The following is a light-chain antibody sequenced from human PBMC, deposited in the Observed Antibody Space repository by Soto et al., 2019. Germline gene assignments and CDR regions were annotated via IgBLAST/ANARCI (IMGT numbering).Light chain of an antibody. CDR1: SGDVGGYNF. J-gene: IGLJ3*02. Sequence: QSALTQPRSVSGSPGQSVTISCTGASGDVGGYNFVSWYQQHPGKAPTLMIFDVSQRPSGVPDRFSGSKSGNTASLTISGLQAEDEADYYCCSYGCSYTWVFGGGTKLTVL. CDR3: CSYGCSYTWV. V-gene: IGLV2-11*01. CDR2: DVS.